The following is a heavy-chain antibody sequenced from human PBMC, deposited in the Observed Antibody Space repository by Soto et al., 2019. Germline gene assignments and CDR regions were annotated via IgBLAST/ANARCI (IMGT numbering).Heavy chain of an antibody. Sequence: SETLSLTCVVSGYSIRSGYYWGWIRQPPGKGLEWIGSIYHTGSTYFNPSLKSRVTISVDTSKNQLSLKLSSVTAADSAVYYCARAPATGTSPVYYGLDVWGQGTTVTV. J-gene: IGHJ6*02. CDR1: GYSIRSGYY. CDR3: ARAPATGTSPVYYGLDV. V-gene: IGHV4-38-2*01. D-gene: IGHD6-13*01. CDR2: IYHTGST.